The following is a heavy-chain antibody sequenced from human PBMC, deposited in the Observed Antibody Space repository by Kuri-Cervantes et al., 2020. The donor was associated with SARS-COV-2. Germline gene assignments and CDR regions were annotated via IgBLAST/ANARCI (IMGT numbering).Heavy chain of an antibody. CDR3: ARGRGEGYCSGGSCYPGGKYYYYYYGMDV. CDR1: GGSFGGYY. V-gene: IGHV4-34*01. D-gene: IGHD2-15*01. Sequence: SETLSLTCAVYGGSFGGYYWSWIRQPPGKGLEWIGEINHSGSTNYNPSLKSRVTISVDTSKNQFSLKLSSVTAADTAVYYCARGRGEGYCSGGSCYPGGKYYYYYYGMDVWGQGTTVTVSS. J-gene: IGHJ6*02. CDR2: INHSGST.